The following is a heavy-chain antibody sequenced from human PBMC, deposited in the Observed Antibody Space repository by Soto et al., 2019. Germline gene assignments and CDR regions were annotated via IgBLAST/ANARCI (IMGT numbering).Heavy chain of an antibody. V-gene: IGHV3-11*01. CDR1: GFTFGDYY. CDR3: ATMVKGYTSGPTETDYFAY. CDR2: ISSSGNTR. Sequence: LSLSYAASGFTFGDYYLSWIRQAPGKGLEWVSYISSSGNTRYYAASVRGRFTISRDNTKTSLSLQMNSLRAEDTAVYFCATMVKGYTSGPTETDYFAYWGQGPLVTVSS. D-gene: IGHD4-4*01. J-gene: IGHJ4*02.